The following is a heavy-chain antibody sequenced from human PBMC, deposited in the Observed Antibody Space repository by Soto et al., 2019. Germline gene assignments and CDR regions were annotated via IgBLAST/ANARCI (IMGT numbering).Heavy chain of an antibody. J-gene: IGHJ4*02. Sequence: GGSLRLSCAASGFTFSNAWMSWVRQAPGKGLEWVGRIKSKTDGGTTDYAAPVKGRFTISRDDSKNTLYLQMNSLKTEDTAVYYCTTDPVGATTEGFKGYWGQGTLVTVSS. CDR2: IKSKTDGGTT. CDR1: GFTFSNAW. V-gene: IGHV3-15*01. CDR3: TTDPVGATTEGFKGY. D-gene: IGHD1-26*01.